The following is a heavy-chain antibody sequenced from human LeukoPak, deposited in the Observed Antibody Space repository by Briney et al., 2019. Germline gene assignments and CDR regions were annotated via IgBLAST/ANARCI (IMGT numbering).Heavy chain of an antibody. D-gene: IGHD2-8*01. CDR2: IRYDGSNK. CDR1: GFTFSSHG. CDR3: ARAPGCRRFLDY. Sequence: PGGSLSLSCAASGFTFSSHGMHWVRHPPGEGMEWVAFIRYDGSNKYYADSVKGRFTISRDNSKNTLYLQMNSLRAEDTAVYYCARAPGCRRFLDYWGQGTLVIVSS. J-gene: IGHJ4*02. V-gene: IGHV3-30*02.